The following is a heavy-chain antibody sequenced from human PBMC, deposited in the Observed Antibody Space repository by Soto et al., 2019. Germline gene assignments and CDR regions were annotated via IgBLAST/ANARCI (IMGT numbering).Heavy chain of an antibody. CDR3: ASGWYYYGSGSYYGWFDP. J-gene: IGHJ5*02. CDR1: GGSISGSNW. Sequence: SETLSLTCAVSGGSISGSNWWSWVRQPPGKGLEWIGEIYHSGSTNYNPSLKSRVTISVDKSKNQFSLKLSSVTAADTAVYYCASGWYYYGSGSYYGWFDPWGQGTLVTVSS. D-gene: IGHD3-10*01. CDR2: IYHSGST. V-gene: IGHV4-4*02.